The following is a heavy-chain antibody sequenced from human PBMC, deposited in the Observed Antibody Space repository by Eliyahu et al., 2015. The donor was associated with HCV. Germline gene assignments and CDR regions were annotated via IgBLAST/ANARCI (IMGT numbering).Heavy chain of an antibody. CDR3: ASEYSYLVTHSYGMDV. J-gene: IGHJ6*02. CDR1: GYSFTSYW. Sequence: EVQLVQSGAEVKKPGESLRISCKGSGYSFTSYWISWVRQMPGKGLEWMGRIDPSDSYTNYSPSFQGHVTISADKSISTAYLQWSSLKASDTAMYYCASEYSYLVTHSYGMDVWGQGTTVTVSS. D-gene: IGHD2/OR15-2a*01. V-gene: IGHV5-10-1*03. CDR2: IDPSDSYT.